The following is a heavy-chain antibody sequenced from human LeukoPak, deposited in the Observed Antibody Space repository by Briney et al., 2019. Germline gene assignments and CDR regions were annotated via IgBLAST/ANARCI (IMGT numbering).Heavy chain of an antibody. D-gene: IGHD7-27*01. CDR1: GYSITSGYY. CDR3: ARHPDELGMNDY. J-gene: IGHJ4*02. Sequence: SSETLSLTCAVSGYSITSGYYWGWIRQPPGKGLEWIGSIYHSGSTYYNPSLKSRVTISVDTSKNQFSLKLSSVTAADTAVYYCARHPDELGMNDYWGQGTLVTVSS. CDR2: IYHSGST. V-gene: IGHV4-38-2*01.